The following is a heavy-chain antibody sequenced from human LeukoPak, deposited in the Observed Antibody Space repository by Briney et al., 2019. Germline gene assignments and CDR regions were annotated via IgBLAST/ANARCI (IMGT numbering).Heavy chain of an antibody. CDR2: INPSGGST. CDR3: ARVVVRGVIIRGYYFDY. Sequence: ASVKVSCKASGYTFTGYYMHWVRQAPGQGLEWMGIINPSGGSTSYAQKFQGRVTMTRDTSTSTVYMELSSLRSEDTAVYYRARVVVRGVIIRGYYFDYWGQGTLVTVSS. CDR1: GYTFTGYY. J-gene: IGHJ4*02. V-gene: IGHV1-46*01. D-gene: IGHD3-10*01.